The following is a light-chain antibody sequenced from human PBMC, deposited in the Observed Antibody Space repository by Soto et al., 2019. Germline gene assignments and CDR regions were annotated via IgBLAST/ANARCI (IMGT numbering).Light chain of an antibody. CDR2: DAS. Sequence: DIQMTQSPSTLSASVGDRVTITCRASQSISHYLAWYQQKPGKAPNLLIYDASSLERGVPSRFSGSGSGTEFTLTISSLQPDDFATYYCQHYNSFSPWTFGQGTEVEIK. CDR3: QHYNSFSPWT. CDR1: QSISHY. V-gene: IGKV1-5*01. J-gene: IGKJ1*01.